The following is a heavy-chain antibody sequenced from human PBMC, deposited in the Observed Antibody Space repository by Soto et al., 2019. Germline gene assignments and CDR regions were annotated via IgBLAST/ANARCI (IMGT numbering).Heavy chain of an antibody. J-gene: IGHJ4*02. CDR1: GFTFSRYG. CDR3: AKDLGSGALSDTFDY. CDR2: ISSDGSHK. D-gene: IGHD3-10*01. V-gene: IGHV3-30*18. Sequence: QVQLVESGGGVVQPGRSLRLSCAASGFTFSRYGMHWVRQAPGKGLEWVAVISSDGSHKYYADSVKGRFTISRDNSRNMLYLQMNSLRAEDTTVYYCAKDLGSGALSDTFDYWGQGTLVTVSS.